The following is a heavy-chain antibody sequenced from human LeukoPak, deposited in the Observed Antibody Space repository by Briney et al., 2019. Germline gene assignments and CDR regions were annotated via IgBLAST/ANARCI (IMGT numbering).Heavy chain of an antibody. J-gene: IGHJ3*02. Sequence: GVSLRLSCAASGFTFSSYSMNWVRQAPGKGLELVSSISSSSSYIYYADSVKGRFTISRDNAKNSLYLQMNSLRAEDTAVYYCARSITIFRVVIMGPGAFDIWGQGTMLTVSS. CDR3: ARSITIFRVVIMGPGAFDI. CDR1: GFTFSSYS. V-gene: IGHV3-21*01. CDR2: ISSSSSYI. D-gene: IGHD3-3*01.